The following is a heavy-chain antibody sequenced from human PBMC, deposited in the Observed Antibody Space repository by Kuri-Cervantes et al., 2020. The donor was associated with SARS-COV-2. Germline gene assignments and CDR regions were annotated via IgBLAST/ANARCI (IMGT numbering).Heavy chain of an antibody. D-gene: IGHD4-17*01. CDR3: ARDDYGDYSKRAFDY. V-gene: IGHV3-53*01. CDR2: IYNGGST. J-gene: IGHJ4*02. Sequence: GESLKISCAASGFTVSSNYMSWVRQAPGKGLEWVSVIYNGGSTYYADSVKGRFTISRDNSKNTLYLQMNSLRAEDTAVYYCARDDYGDYSKRAFDYWGQGTLVTVSS. CDR1: GFTVSSNY.